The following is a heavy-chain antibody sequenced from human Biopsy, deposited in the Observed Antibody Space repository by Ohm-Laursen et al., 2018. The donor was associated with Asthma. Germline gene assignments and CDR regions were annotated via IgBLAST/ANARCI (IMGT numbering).Heavy chain of an antibody. V-gene: IGHV1-18*01. D-gene: IGHD3-10*01. CDR2: IGVYNGNT. J-gene: IGHJ6*02. CDR3: ARAVDYSHYYGIDV. CDR1: GYTFNSAG. Sequence: ASVKVSCKTSGYTFNSAGITWVRQAPGQGLGWMGWIGVYNGNTKVAQNLQDRVTMITDTSTSTAYMELRSLRSDDTAVYFCARAVDYSHYYGIDVWGQGTTVTVS.